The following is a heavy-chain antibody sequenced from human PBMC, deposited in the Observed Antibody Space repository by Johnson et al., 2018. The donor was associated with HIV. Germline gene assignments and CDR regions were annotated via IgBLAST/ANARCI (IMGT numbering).Heavy chain of an antibody. Sequence: QVQVLESGGGLVKPGGSLRLSCAASGFTFRDAWMNWVRQAPGKGLEWVAVISYDGSNKYYADSVKGRFTISRDNSKNTLYLQMNSLRAEDTAVYYCARLTTSADGGAFDIWGQGTMVTVSS. CDR3: ARLTTSADGGAFDI. CDR2: ISYDGSNK. D-gene: IGHD1-14*01. V-gene: IGHV3-30-3*01. CDR1: GFTFRDAW. J-gene: IGHJ3*02.